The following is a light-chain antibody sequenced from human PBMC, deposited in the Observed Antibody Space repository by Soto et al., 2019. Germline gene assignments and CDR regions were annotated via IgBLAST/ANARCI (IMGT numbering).Light chain of an antibody. CDR3: QQYGSSQS. CDR2: GAS. Sequence: EIVLTQSPGTLSLSPGERATLSCRASQSVSSSYLAWYQQKPGQAPRLLIYGASSSATGIPDRFSGSGSGTDFALTISRLEPEDVAVYYCQQYGSSQSFGQGTKVEIK. J-gene: IGKJ1*01. CDR1: QSVSSSY. V-gene: IGKV3-20*01.